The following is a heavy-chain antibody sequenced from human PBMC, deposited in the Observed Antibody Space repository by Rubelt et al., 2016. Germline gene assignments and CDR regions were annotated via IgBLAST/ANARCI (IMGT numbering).Heavy chain of an antibody. J-gene: IGHJ4*02. V-gene: IGHV1-46*01. CDR1: GYTFTSYY. CDR3: ARTKTVEMATIPLAY. D-gene: IGHD5-24*01. Sequence: QVQLVQPGAEVKKPGASVKVSCKASGYTFTSYYMHWVRQAPGQGLEWMGIINPSGGSTSYAQTCEGRVTMTRDTSTSTVYMELSSLRSEDTAVYYCARTKTVEMATIPLAYWGQGTLVTVSS. CDR2: INPSGGST.